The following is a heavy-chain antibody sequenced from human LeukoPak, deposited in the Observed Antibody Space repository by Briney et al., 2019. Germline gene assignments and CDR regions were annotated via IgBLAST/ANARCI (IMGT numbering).Heavy chain of an antibody. CDR3: ARQRTYGSGEYDDASDI. J-gene: IGHJ3*02. V-gene: IGHV5-51*01. CDR2: IYPGDSDT. D-gene: IGHD3-10*01. CDR1: GYSFTSYW. Sequence: GESLKISCKGSGYSFTSYWIGWVRQMPGKGLEWMGIIYPGDSDTRYSPSFQGQVTISADKSISTAYLQWSSLKASDTAMYYCARQRTYGSGEYDDASDIWGQGTMVTVSS.